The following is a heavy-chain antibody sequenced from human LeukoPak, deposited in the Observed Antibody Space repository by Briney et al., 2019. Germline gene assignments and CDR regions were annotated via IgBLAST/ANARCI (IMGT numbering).Heavy chain of an antibody. Sequence: SETLSLTCTVSGGSISSRNYCWGWIRQPPGKGLEWIGSIYYSGSTYYNPSLKSRVTISVDTSKNQFSLKLSFVTAAETAVYYCAGERIYYGLDVWGQGTTVTVSS. CDR2: IYYSGST. D-gene: IGHD3-10*01. CDR3: AGERIYYGLDV. V-gene: IGHV4-39*01. CDR1: GGSISSRNYC. J-gene: IGHJ6*02.